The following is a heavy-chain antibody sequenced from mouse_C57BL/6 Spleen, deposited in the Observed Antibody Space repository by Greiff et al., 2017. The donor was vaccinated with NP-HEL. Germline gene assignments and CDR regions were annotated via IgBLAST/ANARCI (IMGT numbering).Heavy chain of an antibody. J-gene: IGHJ3*01. CDR3: ARKDYGYDGWFAY. D-gene: IGHD2-2*01. CDR1: GYTFTSYW. CDR2: IDPSDSYT. V-gene: IGHV1-50*01. Sequence: QVQLQQSGAELVKPGASVKLSCKASGYTFTSYWMPWVKPRPGQGLEWIGEIDPSDSYTNYNQKFKGKATLTVDTSSSTAYMQLSSLTSEDSAVYYCARKDYGYDGWFAYWGQGTLVTVSA.